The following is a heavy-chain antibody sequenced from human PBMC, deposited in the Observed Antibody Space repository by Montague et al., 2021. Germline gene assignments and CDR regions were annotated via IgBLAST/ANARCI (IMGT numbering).Heavy chain of an antibody. CDR2: INHSGSA. Sequence: SETLSLTCGLSGGSLSGYYWAWIRQTPGKGLEWIGNINHSGSAKYNPSLKNRVSISVDTSNNQFFLDLTSVTAADTAMYFCARGLFGTVNGQYSGGGYYFDKWGQGTMVTVSS. CDR1: GGSLSGYY. CDR3: ARGLFGTVNGQYSGGGYYFDK. J-gene: IGHJ4*02. V-gene: IGHV4-34*01. D-gene: IGHD1-26*01.